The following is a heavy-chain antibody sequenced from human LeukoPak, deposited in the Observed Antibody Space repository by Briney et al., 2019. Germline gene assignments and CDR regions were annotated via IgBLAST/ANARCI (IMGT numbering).Heavy chain of an antibody. Sequence: GGSLRLSCAASGFTFSDYQMSWFRQAPGKGLEWVGFIRSKAYGGTTEYAASVKGRFTISRDDSKSIAYLQMNSLKTEDTAVYYCTRDRAIWFGEPFDYWGQGTLVTVSS. CDR1: GFTFSDYQ. CDR2: IRSKAYGGTT. V-gene: IGHV3-49*03. CDR3: TRDRAIWFGEPFDY. D-gene: IGHD3-10*01. J-gene: IGHJ4*02.